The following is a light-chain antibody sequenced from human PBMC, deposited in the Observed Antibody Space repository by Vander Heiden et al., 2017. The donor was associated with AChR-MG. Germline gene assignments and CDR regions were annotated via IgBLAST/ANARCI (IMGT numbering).Light chain of an antibody. CDR2: GAF. CDR3: LQYAGSPRT. Sequence: ELVLTQRPGTFSLSPGERVTISCRASQSVNSNYLAWFQQKPGQVPRLLIYGAFRRATGIPDRFSGSGSGTDFTLTISRLEPEDFGVFYCLQYAGSPRTFGQGTRLEI. J-gene: IGKJ2*01. CDR1: QSVNSNY. V-gene: IGKV3-20*01.